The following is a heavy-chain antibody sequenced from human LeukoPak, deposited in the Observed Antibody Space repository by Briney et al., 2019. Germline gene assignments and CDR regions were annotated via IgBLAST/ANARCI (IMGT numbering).Heavy chain of an antibody. Sequence: PGGSLRLSCAASGFTFSSYSMNWVRQAPGKGLEWVSYISGSSSTIYYADSVKGRFTISRDNAKNSLYLQMNSLRDEDTAVYYCASISIGAAGTDYWGQGTLVTVSS. CDR1: GFTFSSYS. D-gene: IGHD6-13*01. CDR2: ISGSSSTI. J-gene: IGHJ4*02. V-gene: IGHV3-48*02. CDR3: ASISIGAAGTDY.